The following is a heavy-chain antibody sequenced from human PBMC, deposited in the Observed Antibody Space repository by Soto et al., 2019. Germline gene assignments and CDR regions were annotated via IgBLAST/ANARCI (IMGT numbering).Heavy chain of an antibody. D-gene: IGHD6-25*01. J-gene: IGHJ6*02. Sequence: SETLSLTCAVYGGSFSGYYWSWIRQPPGKGLEWIGEINHSGSTNYNPSLKSRVTISVDTSKNQFSLKLSSVTAADTAVYYCARIRLVYYYYYGMDVWGQGTTVTVSS. CDR1: GGSFSGYY. CDR3: ARIRLVYYYYYGMDV. V-gene: IGHV4-34*01. CDR2: INHSGST.